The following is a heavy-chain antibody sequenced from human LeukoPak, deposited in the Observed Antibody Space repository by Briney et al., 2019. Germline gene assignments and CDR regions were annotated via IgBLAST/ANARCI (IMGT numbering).Heavy chain of an antibody. CDR2: ISSSSSYI. D-gene: IGHD6-6*01. CDR1: GFTFSSYS. Sequence: PGGSLRLSCAASGFTFSSYSMNWVRQAPGKGLEWVSSISSSSSYIYYADSVKGRFTISRDNAKNSLYLQMNNLRAEDTAVYYCARVRYSSSSPFDYWGQGTLVTVSS. V-gene: IGHV3-21*01. J-gene: IGHJ4*02. CDR3: ARVRYSSSSPFDY.